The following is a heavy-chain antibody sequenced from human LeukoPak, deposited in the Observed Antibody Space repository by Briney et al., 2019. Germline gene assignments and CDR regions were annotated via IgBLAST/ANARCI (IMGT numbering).Heavy chain of an antibody. D-gene: IGHD1-1*01. CDR2: ISDDGRNK. CDR1: GFTFNNYG. V-gene: IGHV3-30*03. Sequence: GGSLRLSCAASGFTFNNYGMHYVRQAPGKGLEWVAVISDDGRNKNYADSVKGRFTISRDNAKNSVSLQMNSLRAEDTAVYYCARIFRDQLVDYYALDVWGQGTTVTVSS. J-gene: IGHJ6*02. CDR3: ARIFRDQLVDYYALDV.